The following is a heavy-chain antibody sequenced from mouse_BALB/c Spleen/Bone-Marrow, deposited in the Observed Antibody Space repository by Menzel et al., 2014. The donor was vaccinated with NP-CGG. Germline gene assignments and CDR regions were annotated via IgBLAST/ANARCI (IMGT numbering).Heavy chain of an antibody. CDR2: INPTTSYT. V-gene: IGHV1-7*01. J-gene: IGHJ3*01. D-gene: IGHD2-1*01. CDR1: GYTFTTFW. CDR3: ANGNSFAY. Sequence: QVQLKHSGAELAKPGASVKMSCKASGYTFTTFWMHWVKQRPGQGLEWIGYINPTTSYTEYSQKFKDKATLTADKSSSTAYMQLSSLTSEDSAVYYCANGNSFAYWGQGTLVTVSA.